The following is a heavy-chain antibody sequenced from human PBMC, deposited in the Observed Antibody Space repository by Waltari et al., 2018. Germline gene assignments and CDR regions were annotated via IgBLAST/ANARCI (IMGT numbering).Heavy chain of an antibody. V-gene: IGHV3-23*01. D-gene: IGHD2-2*01. CDR1: GFTFSSYA. CDR2: IGSSGRNT. CDR3: AKGPAARTNWFDP. J-gene: IGHJ5*02. Sequence: EVQLLESGGGLVQPGGSLRLSCAASGFTFSSYAMSWVRQAPGKGLEWVSVIGSSGRNTYYADSVKGRFTISRDDSKNTLYLQMNSLRAEDTAVYYCAKGPAARTNWFDPWGQGTLVTVSS.